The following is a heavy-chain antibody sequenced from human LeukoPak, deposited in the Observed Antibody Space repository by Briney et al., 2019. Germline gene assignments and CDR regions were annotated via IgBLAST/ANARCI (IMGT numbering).Heavy chain of an antibody. D-gene: IGHD2-2*01. J-gene: IGHJ4*02. V-gene: IGHV3-30-3*02. CDR1: GFTFSSYA. CDR2: ISYDGSNK. CDR3: AKNQGVVPAASDFDY. Sequence: PWGSLRLSCAASGFTFSSYAMHWVRQAPGKGLEWVAVISYDGSNKYYADSVKGRFTISRDNSKNTLYLQMNSLRAEDTAVYYCAKNQGVVPAASDFDYWGQGTLVTVSS.